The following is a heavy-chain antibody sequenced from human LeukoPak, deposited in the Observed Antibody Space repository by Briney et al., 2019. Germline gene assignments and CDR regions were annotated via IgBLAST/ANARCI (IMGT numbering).Heavy chain of an antibody. D-gene: IGHD4-11*01. CDR3: ARVSPDYTNNWFDP. CDR1: GGTFSSYA. V-gene: IGHV1-69*05. CDR2: IIPIFSTA. J-gene: IGHJ5*02. Sequence: SVKVSCKASGGTFSSYAISWVRQAPGQGLEWMGRIIPIFSTANYAQKFQGRVTITTDESTSTAYMELSSLRSEDTAVYYCARVSPDYTNNWFDPWGQGTLVTVSS.